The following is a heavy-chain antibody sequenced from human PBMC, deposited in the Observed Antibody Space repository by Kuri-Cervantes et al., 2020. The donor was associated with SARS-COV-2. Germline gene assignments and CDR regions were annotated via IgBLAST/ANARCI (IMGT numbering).Heavy chain of an antibody. V-gene: IGHV1-69*05. J-gene: IGHJ6*03. D-gene: IGHD6-13*01. CDR1: GGTFSSYA. CDR2: IIPIFGTA. Sequence: SVKVSCKASGGTFSSYAISWVRQAPGQGLEWMGGIIPIFGTANYAQKFQGRVTITTDESTSTAYMELSSLRSEDTAVYYCARVAAAAGPAGEYSFYMDVWGKGTTVTVSS. CDR3: ARVAAAAGPAGEYSFYMDV.